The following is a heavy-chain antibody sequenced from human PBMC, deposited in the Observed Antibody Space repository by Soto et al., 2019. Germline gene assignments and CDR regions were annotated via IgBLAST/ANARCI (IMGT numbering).Heavy chain of an antibody. CDR1: GGSISSYY. Sequence: QVQLQESGPGLVKPSETLSLTCTVSGGSISSYYWSWIRQPPGKGLEWIGYIYYSGSTNYNPSLKSSVTISVATSKNQYSLKLRSVTAADTAVYYCARNADGVLHFGYWGQGALVTFSS. D-gene: IGHD3-3*01. J-gene: IGHJ4*02. CDR3: ARNADGVLHFGY. CDR2: IYYSGST. V-gene: IGHV4-59*08.